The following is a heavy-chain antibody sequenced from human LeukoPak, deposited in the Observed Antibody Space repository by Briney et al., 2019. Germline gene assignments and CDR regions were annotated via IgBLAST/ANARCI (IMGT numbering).Heavy chain of an antibody. CDR1: GYTFTRYF. J-gene: IGHJ4*02. CDR3: AREGRQYIGGWYYVDY. V-gene: IGHV1-2*02. Sequence: ASVKVSCKASGYTFTRYFMHWVRQAPGRGLEWVGFINPYSGDTHYAQKFQGRVTMTRDTSISTGYMELSRLKSDDTAVYYCAREGRQYIGGWYYVDYWGQGTLVTVSS. CDR2: INPYSGDT. D-gene: IGHD6-19*01.